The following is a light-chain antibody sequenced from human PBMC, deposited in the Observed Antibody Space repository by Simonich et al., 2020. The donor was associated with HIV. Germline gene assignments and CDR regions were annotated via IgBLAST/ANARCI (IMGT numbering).Light chain of an antibody. CDR1: QSVSSNY. V-gene: IGKV3-20*01. J-gene: IGKJ2*01. Sequence: EIVLTQSPGTLSLSPGERAILSCRASQSVSSNYLAWYQQKPGLAPRLLIYGASSRATGIPDRFSGSGSGTDFTLTISRLEPEDFAVYYCQQYGSAYTFGQGTKVEIK. CDR3: QQYGSAYT. CDR2: GAS.